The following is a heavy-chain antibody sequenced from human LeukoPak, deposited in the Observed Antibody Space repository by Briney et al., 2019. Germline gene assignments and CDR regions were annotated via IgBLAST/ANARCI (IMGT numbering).Heavy chain of an antibody. CDR3: ARVDTAMVRVY. Sequence: PSETLSLTCAVYGGSFSVYYWSWIRQPPGKGLEWIGEINHSGSTNYNPSLKSRVTISVDTSKNQFSLKLSSVTAADTAVYYCARVDTAMVRVYWGQGTLVTVSS. D-gene: IGHD5-18*01. CDR2: INHSGST. V-gene: IGHV4-34*01. CDR1: GGSFSVYY. J-gene: IGHJ4*02.